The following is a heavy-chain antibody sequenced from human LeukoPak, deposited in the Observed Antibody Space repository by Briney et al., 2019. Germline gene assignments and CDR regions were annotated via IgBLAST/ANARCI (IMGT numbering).Heavy chain of an antibody. CDR3: AELGITMIGGV. CDR2: ISWNSGSI. V-gene: IGHV3-9*01. Sequence: GGSLRLSCAASGFTFDDYAMHWVRQAPGKGLEWVSGISWNSGSIGYADSVKGRFTISRDNSKNTLYVHMNSLRAEDTAVYYCAELGITMIGGVWGKGTTVTISS. J-gene: IGHJ6*04. CDR1: GFTFDDYA. D-gene: IGHD3-10*02.